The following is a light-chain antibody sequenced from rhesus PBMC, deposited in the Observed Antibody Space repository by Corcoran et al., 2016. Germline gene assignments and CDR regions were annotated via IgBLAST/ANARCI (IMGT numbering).Light chain of an antibody. CDR3: QQYDDLPCS. CDR1: QGISSW. CDR2: YAS. Sequence: DIQMTQSPSSLSASVGDKVTIPCHASQGISSWLAWYQQKPGKAPKPLFYYASRLQSGVPSRFSGSGAGTEYTRTISSLQPEDFATYYCQQYDDLPCSFGQGTKVEIK. J-gene: IGKJ2*01. V-gene: IGKV1-19*01.